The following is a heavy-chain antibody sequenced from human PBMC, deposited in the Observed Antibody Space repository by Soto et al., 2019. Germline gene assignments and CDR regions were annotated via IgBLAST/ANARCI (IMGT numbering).Heavy chain of an antibody. Sequence: GGSLRLSCAASGFTVSSNYMNWVRQAPGKGLEWVSIIYSDGTTSYADSVKGRFTISRDNFRNTLHLQMNSLRAEDTAVYYCARGGSLRDGAFFDYWGQGTLVTVS. J-gene: IGHJ4*02. V-gene: IGHV3-53*01. CDR2: IYSDGTT. CDR1: GFTVSSNY. CDR3: ARGGSLRDGAFFDY. D-gene: IGHD1-1*01.